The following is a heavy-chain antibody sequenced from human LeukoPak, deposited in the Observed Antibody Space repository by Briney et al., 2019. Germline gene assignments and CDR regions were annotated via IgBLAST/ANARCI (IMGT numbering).Heavy chain of an antibody. V-gene: IGHV3-30*04. CDR3: ASLTQALLDGAFDI. CDR1: GFTFSSYA. D-gene: IGHD1-26*01. Sequence: GGSLRLSCAAPGFTFSSYAMHWVRQAPGKGLEWVAVISYDGSNKYYADSVKGRFTISRDNSKNTLYLQMNSLRAEDTAVYYCASLTQALLDGAFDIWGQGTMVAVSS. J-gene: IGHJ3*02. CDR2: ISYDGSNK.